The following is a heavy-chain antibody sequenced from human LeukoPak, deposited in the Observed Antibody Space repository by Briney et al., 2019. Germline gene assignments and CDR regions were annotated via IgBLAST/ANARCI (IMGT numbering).Heavy chain of an antibody. V-gene: IGHV3-9*01. CDR3: AKDSNYDSSGYLNY. D-gene: IGHD3-22*01. Sequence: GGSLRLSCAASGFTFDDYAMHWVRQAPGKGLEWVSGISWNSGSIGYADSVKGRFTISRDNAKNSLYLQMNSLRADDTALYYCAKDSNYDSSGYLNYWGQGTLVTVSS. J-gene: IGHJ4*02. CDR2: ISWNSGSI. CDR1: GFTFDDYA.